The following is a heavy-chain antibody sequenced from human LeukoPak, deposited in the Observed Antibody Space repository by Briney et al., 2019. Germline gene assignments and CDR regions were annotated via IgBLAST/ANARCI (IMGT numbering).Heavy chain of an antibody. CDR1: GGSFSGYY. Sequence: SETLSLTCTVYGGSFSGYYWSWIRQPPGKGLEWIGYIYYSGSTNYNPSLKSRVTISVDTSKNQFSLKLSSVTAADTAVYYCARDLIGSDYWGQGTLVTVSS. J-gene: IGHJ4*02. CDR2: IYYSGST. D-gene: IGHD3-16*01. CDR3: ARDLIGSDY. V-gene: IGHV4-59*01.